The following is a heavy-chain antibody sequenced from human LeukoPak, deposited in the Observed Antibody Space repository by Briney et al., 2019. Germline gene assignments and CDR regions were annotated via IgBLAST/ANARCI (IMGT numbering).Heavy chain of an antibody. V-gene: IGHV3-23*01. CDR3: ASLYNDYGDY. Sequence: GGSLRLSCAASGFTFSTYAMSWVRKAPGKGLEWVSGTIGSGDSKFYADPVKGRFTISRDNSRNTLYLHMNSLRVDDTAVYYCASLYNDYGDYWGQGALVTVSS. CDR2: TIGSGDSK. J-gene: IGHJ4*02. D-gene: IGHD5-24*01. CDR1: GFTFSTYA.